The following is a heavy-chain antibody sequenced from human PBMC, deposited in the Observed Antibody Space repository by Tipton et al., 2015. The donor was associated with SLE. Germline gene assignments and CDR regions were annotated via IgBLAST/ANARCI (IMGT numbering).Heavy chain of an antibody. Sequence: GSLRLSCAASRFMFTAYGMNWVRQAPGKGLEWVSGISGSGGSTYYADSVKGRFTISRDNSKNTVYLQMNSLRADDTAVYFCAKDRSGSVTPYDAFDIWGQGTKVTVSS. J-gene: IGHJ3*02. D-gene: IGHD4-17*01. CDR3: AKDRSGSVTPYDAFDI. V-gene: IGHV3-23*01. CDR1: RFMFTAYG. CDR2: ISGSGGST.